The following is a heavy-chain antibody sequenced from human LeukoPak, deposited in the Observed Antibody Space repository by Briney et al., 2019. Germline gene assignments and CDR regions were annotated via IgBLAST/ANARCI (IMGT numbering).Heavy chain of an antibody. J-gene: IGHJ4*02. Sequence: ASVKVSCKASGYTFTSYYMHWVRQAPGQGLEWMGWINPNSGGINYAQKFQGRVTMTRDTSISTAYMELSRLRSDDTAVYYCARDQRGAARAYRYWGQGTLVTVSS. D-gene: IGHD6-6*01. V-gene: IGHV1-2*02. CDR2: INPNSGGI. CDR1: GYTFTSYY. CDR3: ARDQRGAARAYRY.